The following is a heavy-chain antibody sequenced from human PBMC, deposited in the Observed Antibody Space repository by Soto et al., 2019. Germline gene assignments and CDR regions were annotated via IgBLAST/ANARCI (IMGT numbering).Heavy chain of an antibody. Sequence: QVQLQESGPGLVKSSETLSLTCTVSGGSFSPNYWAWIRQPPGKGLEWIGYIYYAGTTSYNPSLKSPVTLSLETSKSQFTLRLTSVTASDTAVYYCARLGAYYQSLDPWGQGTLVTVSS. J-gene: IGHJ5*02. CDR1: GGSFSPNY. CDR3: ARLGAYYQSLDP. V-gene: IGHV4-59*08. D-gene: IGHD2-21*01. CDR2: IYYAGTT.